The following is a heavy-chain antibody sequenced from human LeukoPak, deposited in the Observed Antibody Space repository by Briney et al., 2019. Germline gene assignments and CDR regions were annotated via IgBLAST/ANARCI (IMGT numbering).Heavy chain of an antibody. CDR3: ARGPLPGPPEYFQH. CDR2: IIPILGIA. CDR1: GGTFSSYA. V-gene: IGHV1-69*04. D-gene: IGHD7-27*01. J-gene: IGHJ1*01. Sequence: SVKVSCKASGGTFSSYAISWVRQAPGQGLEWMGRIIPILGIANYAQRFQGRVTITADKSTSTAYMELSSLRSEDTAVYYCARGPLPGPPEYFQHWGQGTLVTVSS.